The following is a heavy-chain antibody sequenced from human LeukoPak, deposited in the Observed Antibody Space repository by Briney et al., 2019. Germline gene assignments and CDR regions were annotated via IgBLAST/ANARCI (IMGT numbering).Heavy chain of an antibody. Sequence: WASVKVSCKVSGSTLTTFSMHWVRQTPGKGLEWMGGFDPENGEMIYAQKFQGRVTMTEDTSTDTVYLELRGLRSEDTAVYYCAADQYVAGTVRQKNWFDPWGQGTLVTVSS. CDR3: AADQYVAGTVRQKNWFDP. J-gene: IGHJ5*02. V-gene: IGHV1-24*01. D-gene: IGHD6-19*01. CDR2: FDPENGEM. CDR1: GSTLTTFS.